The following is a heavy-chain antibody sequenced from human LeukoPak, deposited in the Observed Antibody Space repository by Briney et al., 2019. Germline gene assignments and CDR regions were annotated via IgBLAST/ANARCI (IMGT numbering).Heavy chain of an antibody. D-gene: IGHD3-22*01. CDR3: AREHGGYLISSPFDY. CDR2: IYSGGST. J-gene: IGHJ4*02. CDR1: GFTVSSNY. V-gene: IGHV3-66*01. Sequence: GGSLRLSCAASGFTVSSNYMSWVRQAPGKGLEWVSVIYSGGSTYYADSVKGRFTISRDSSKNTLYLQMNSLRAEDTAVYYCAREHGGYLISSPFDYWGQGTLVTVSS.